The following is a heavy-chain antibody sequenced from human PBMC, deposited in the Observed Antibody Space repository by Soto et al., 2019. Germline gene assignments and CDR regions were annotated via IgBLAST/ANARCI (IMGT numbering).Heavy chain of an antibody. D-gene: IGHD1-26*01. Sequence: PGGSLRLSCAASGFTFSSYAMTWVRQAPGKGLEWVSAISGSGGSTYYADSVKGRFTISRDNSKNTLYVQMSSLRAEDTAVYYCARSSTKATKDGMDVWGQGTTVTVSS. CDR2: ISGSGGST. CDR1: GFTFSSYA. J-gene: IGHJ6*02. CDR3: ARSSTKATKDGMDV. V-gene: IGHV3-23*01.